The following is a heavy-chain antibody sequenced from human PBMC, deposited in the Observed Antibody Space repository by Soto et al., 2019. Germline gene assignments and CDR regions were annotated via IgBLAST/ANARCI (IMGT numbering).Heavy chain of an antibody. J-gene: IGHJ4*02. CDR2: IWHDGKNK. CDR1: GFRFSNFG. Sequence: QVQVVESGGGVVQPGTSLRLSCAASGFRFSNFGMHWVRQAPGKGLEWVAVIWHDGKNKYYADSVEGRFTISRDNSKNTLYLQMHSLRDDDTAVYYFARDPGTDEAIDYWCQGTLVIVSS. CDR3: ARDPGTDEAIDY. V-gene: IGHV3-33*01.